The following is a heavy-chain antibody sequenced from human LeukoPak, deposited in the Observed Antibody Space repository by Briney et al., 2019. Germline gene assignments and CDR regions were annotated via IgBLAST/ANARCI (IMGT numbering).Heavy chain of an antibody. CDR1: GYTFTSYA. CDR2: INPNSGTT. J-gene: IGHJ4*02. V-gene: IGHV1-2*02. Sequence: ASVKVSCKASGYTFTSYAMNWVRQAPGQGLDWMGWINPNSGTTKYAQKFQGRVTMTRDTSISTAYMELSRLRSDDTAVYYCARAIAVSGYGIGYWGQGTLVTVSS. D-gene: IGHD3-22*01. CDR3: ARAIAVSGYGIGY.